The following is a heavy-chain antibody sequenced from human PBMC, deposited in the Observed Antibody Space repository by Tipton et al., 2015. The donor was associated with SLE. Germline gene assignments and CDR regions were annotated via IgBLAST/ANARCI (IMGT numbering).Heavy chain of an antibody. Sequence: QLVQSGAEVKKPGASVKVSCKASGYTFTTYDVNWVRQATGQGLEWMGWINPNRDNTGCAQRFKGRVTMTRNTSISTSYMEVSSMPSRDTTVYYCARGSVIRTSPFAMDVWGQGTTVTVSS. CDR2: INPNRDNT. J-gene: IGHJ6*02. CDR1: GYTFTTYD. V-gene: IGHV1-8*01. CDR3: ARGSVIRTSPFAMDV. D-gene: IGHD2-21*01.